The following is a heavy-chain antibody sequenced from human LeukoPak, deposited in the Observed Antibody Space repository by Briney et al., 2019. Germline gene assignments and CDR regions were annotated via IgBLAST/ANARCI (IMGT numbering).Heavy chain of an antibody. J-gene: IGHJ4*02. D-gene: IGHD5-18*01. CDR1: GFPFETNA. CDR2: IGNTET. CDR3: AKDWIQFNRVFDCFDS. Sequence: GGSLRLSCATSGFPFETNAKSWVRQAPGKGLEWVATIGNTETFYADSVAGRFTISRDNSKNTVNLQMNRLRVEDTAIYYCAKDWIQFNRVFDCFDSWGQGTLVTVSS. V-gene: IGHV3-23*01.